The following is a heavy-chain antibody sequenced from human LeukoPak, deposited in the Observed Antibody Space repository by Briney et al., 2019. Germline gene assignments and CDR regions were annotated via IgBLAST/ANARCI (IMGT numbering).Heavy chain of an antibody. CDR1: GDSVSSNSAA. CDR3: ARSLATAISH. CDR2: TYYKSKWTN. V-gene: IGHV6-1*01. D-gene: IGHD5-18*01. Sequence: SQTLSLTCAISGDSVSSNSAAWNWIRQSPSRGLEWLGRTYYKSKWTNDYAVSVRGRITIHADTSKNQLSLQVNSVTPEDTAVYYCARSLATAISHWGRGTLVTVSS. J-gene: IGHJ4*02.